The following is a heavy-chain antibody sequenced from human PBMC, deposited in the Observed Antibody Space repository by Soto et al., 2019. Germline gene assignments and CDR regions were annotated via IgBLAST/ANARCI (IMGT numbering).Heavy chain of an antibody. J-gene: IGHJ6*02. CDR2: INPSGGST. V-gene: IGHV1-46*01. CDR1: GYTFTSYY. CDR3: AGRLELIGGNYYGLNV. Sequence: ASVKVSCKASGYTFTSYYMHWVRQAPGQGLEWMGIINPSGGSTSYAQKFQGRVTMTRDTSTSTVYMELSSLRSEDTAVYYCAGRLELIGGNYYGLNVWAQGTTVSLTS. D-gene: IGHD1-7*01.